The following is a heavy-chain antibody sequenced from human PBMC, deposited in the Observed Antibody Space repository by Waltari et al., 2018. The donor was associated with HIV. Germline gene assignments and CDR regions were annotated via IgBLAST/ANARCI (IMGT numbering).Heavy chain of an antibody. Sequence: QVQLVESGGGVVQPGRSLRLSCAASGFTFSGYGMHWVRQAPGKGLEWVAVISYDGSNKYFAESVKVRFTISRDNSKHTLYLQMSSLRAEDTAVYYCAKGDRGLGIFYYYYYAMDVWGRGTTVTVSS. CDR3: AKGDRGLGIFYYYYYAMDV. CDR2: ISYDGSNK. CDR1: GFTFSGYG. V-gene: IGHV3-30*18. D-gene: IGHD3-10*01. J-gene: IGHJ6*02.